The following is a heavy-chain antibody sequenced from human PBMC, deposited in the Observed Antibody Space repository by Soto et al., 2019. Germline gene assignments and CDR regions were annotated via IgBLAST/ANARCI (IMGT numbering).Heavy chain of an antibody. CDR3: AKVAGSSGWYGSFQH. CDR1: GFTFSSYG. J-gene: IGHJ1*01. D-gene: IGHD6-19*01. V-gene: IGHV3-30*18. Sequence: QVPLVESGGGVVQPGRSLRLSCAASGFTFSSYGMHWVRQAPGKGLEWVAVISYDGSNKYYADSVKGRFTISRDNSKNALYLQMNSLRAEDTAVYYCAKVAGSSGWYGSFQHWGQGTLVTVSS. CDR2: ISYDGSNK.